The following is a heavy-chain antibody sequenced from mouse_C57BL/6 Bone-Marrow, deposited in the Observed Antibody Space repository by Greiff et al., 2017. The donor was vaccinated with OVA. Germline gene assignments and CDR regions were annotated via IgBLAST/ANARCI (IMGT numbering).Heavy chain of an antibody. V-gene: IGHV1-26*01. CDR1: GYTFTDYY. Sequence: VQLQQSGPELVKPGASVKISCKASGYTFTDYYMNWVKQSHGKSLEWIGDINPNNGGTSYNQKFKGKATLTVDKSSSTAYMELRSLTSEDSAVYYCASPYGSSDWYFDVWGTVTTVTVSS. CDR2: INPNNGGT. D-gene: IGHD1-1*01. CDR3: ASPYGSSDWYFDV. J-gene: IGHJ1*03.